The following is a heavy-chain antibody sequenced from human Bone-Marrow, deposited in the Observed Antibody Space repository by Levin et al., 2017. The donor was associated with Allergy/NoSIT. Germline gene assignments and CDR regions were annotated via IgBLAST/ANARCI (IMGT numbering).Heavy chain of an antibody. J-gene: IGHJ4*02. D-gene: IGHD4-11*01. CDR3: ARVGRIIREADYHVDY. V-gene: IGHV3-33*01. CDR2: IWYDGSNS. Sequence: PGGSLRLSCAASGFTFSNYGMHWVRQAPGKGLEWVAVIWYDGSNSYHADSVKGRFTISRDNSKNTLYLQMNSLRVEDTAVYYCARVGRIIREADYHVDYWGQGTLVTVSS. CDR1: GFTFSNYG.